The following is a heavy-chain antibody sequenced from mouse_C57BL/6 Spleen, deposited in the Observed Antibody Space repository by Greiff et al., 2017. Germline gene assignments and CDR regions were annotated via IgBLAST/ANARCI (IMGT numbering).Heavy chain of an antibody. CDR3: ARSGGYDPYALDY. V-gene: IGHV1-80*01. CDR1: GYAFSSYW. D-gene: IGHD2-2*01. CDR2: IYPGDGDT. J-gene: IGHJ2*01. Sequence: VKLQESGAELVKPGASVKISCKASGYAFSSYWMNWVKQWPGKGLEWIGQIYPGDGDTNYNGKIKGRATLTADKSSSTAYMQLSSLTSEDSAVYFCARSGGYDPYALDYWGQGTTLTVSS.